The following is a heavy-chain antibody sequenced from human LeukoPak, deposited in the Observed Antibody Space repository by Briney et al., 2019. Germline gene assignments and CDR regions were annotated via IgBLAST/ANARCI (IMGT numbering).Heavy chain of an antibody. CDR3: ARGDDFWRGYSHPPTTTFDY. CDR1: GYSFTSYW. Sequence: GESLKISCKGSGYSFTSYWIGWVRQMPGKGLEWMGIIYPGDSDTRYSPSFQGQVTISGDKSISTAYLQWSSLKASGTAMCYCARGDDFWRGYSHPPTTTFDYWGQGTLVTVSS. CDR2: IYPGDSDT. J-gene: IGHJ4*02. D-gene: IGHD3-3*01. V-gene: IGHV5-51*01.